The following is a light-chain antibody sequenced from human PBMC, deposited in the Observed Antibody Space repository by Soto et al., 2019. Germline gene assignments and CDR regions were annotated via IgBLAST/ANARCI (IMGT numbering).Light chain of an antibody. CDR2: AAS. J-gene: IGKJ2*01. Sequence: DIQMTQSPSSLSASVGDRVTITCRASQTISSYLNWYQQKPGKAPKLLIYAASSLQSGVPSRFSGSGSGTDFTFTISSLQPEDFATYYCQQSHSIPYTFGQGTKLEIK. V-gene: IGKV1-39*01. CDR1: QTISSY. CDR3: QQSHSIPYT.